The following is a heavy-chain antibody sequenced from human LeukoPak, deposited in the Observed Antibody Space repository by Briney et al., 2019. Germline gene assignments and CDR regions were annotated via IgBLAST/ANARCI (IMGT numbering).Heavy chain of an antibody. V-gene: IGHV1-18*01. CDR2: ISAYNGNT. D-gene: IGHD1-26*01. CDR3: AGVGAPAAHIVGAYGMDV. CDR1: GYTFTSYG. Sequence: ASVKVSCKASGYTFTSYGISWVRQAPGQGLEWMGWISAYNGNTNYAQKLQGRVTMTTDTSTSTAYMELRSLRSDDTAVYYCAGVGAPAAHIVGAYGMDVWGQGTTVTVSS. J-gene: IGHJ6*02.